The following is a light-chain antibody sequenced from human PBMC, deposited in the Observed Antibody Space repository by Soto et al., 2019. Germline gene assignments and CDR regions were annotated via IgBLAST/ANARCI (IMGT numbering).Light chain of an antibody. CDR1: QSIISY. CDR2: AAA. CDR3: KQSYSTHRR. Sequence: DIQMSQSPSSLSASVGDRVTISCRASQSIISYLNLYQQKPVKAPKLLIYAAASLQSGVPSRFSGSGSGTDVTLTISSLQPEDCATYDWKQSYSTHRRFGQGTKGDIK. V-gene: IGKV1-39*01. J-gene: IGKJ1*01.